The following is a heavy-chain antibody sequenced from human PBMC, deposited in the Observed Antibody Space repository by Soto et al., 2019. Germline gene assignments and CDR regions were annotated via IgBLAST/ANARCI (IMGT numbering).Heavy chain of an antibody. Sequence: SGPTLVNPTQTVTLTCTVSGFSLSTSGMCVSWIRQPPGKALEWLARIDWDDDKYYSTSLKTRLTISKDTSKNQVVLTMTNMDPVDTATYYCARGTISDETYVFGGDYYYYYMDVWGKGTTVTVSS. D-gene: IGHD3-3*01. CDR1: GFSLSTSGMC. CDR2: IDWDDDK. J-gene: IGHJ6*03. V-gene: IGHV2-70*11. CDR3: ARGTISDETYVFGGDYYYYYMDV.